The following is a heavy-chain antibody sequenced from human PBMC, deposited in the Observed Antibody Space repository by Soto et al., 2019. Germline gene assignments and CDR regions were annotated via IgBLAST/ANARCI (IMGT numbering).Heavy chain of an antibody. V-gene: IGHV3-48*01. D-gene: IGHD3-3*01. J-gene: IGHJ3*02. CDR2: ISSSSSTI. CDR3: ARGLEEWARPTVI. CDR1: GFIFSTYS. Sequence: GGSLRLSCAASGFIFSTYSMNWVRQGPGKGLEWVSYISSSSSTIFYTDSVKGRFTVSRDNAKNSLYLQMNSLRAEDTAVYYCARGLEEWARPTVIWGQGTLVTVSS.